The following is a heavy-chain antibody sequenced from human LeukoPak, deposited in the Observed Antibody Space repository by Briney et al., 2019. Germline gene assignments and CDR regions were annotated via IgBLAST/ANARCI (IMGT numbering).Heavy chain of an antibody. J-gene: IGHJ4*02. Sequence: GGSLRLSCAASGFTFSTYVMIWVRQAPGKGLEWVSAITGTGGDTYYADSVKGRFTISRDNSKSTLYLQMNSLRAEDTAVYYCVKGSSDSRPYYFDSWGQGTLVTVSS. CDR2: ITGTGGDT. CDR1: GFTFSTYV. D-gene: IGHD3-22*01. CDR3: VKGSSDSRPYYFDS. V-gene: IGHV3-23*01.